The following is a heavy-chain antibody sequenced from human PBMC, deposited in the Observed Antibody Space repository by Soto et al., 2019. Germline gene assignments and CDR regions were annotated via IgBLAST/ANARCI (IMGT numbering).Heavy chain of an antibody. CDR2: INPSGGST. J-gene: IGHJ4*02. D-gene: IGHD3-9*01. CDR1: GYSFSNNY. V-gene: IGHV1-46*03. Sequence: QVQLVQSGAEEKQPGASAKVSCKASGYSFSNNYVVWVRQAPGQGLEWMGIINPSGGSTSYAQKFQDRVTMTRDTSTSTVYIELSSLRSEDTAVFYCARVFGTYYDILTGLWGGRFDYWGQGTQVTVSS. CDR3: ARVFGTYYDILTGLWGGRFDY.